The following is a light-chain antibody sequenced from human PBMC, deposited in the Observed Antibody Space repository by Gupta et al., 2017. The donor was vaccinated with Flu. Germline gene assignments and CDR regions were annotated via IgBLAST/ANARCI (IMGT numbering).Light chain of an antibody. V-gene: IGLV2-14*01. CDR1: SDIGAYNY. Sequence: SDIGAYNYVSWYQQHPGKAPKLMIFEVNNRHSGVSDRFSGSKSGNTASLTISGLQAEDEAHYYCSSYTGSRTLFGGGTKLTVL. J-gene: IGLJ3*02. CDR3: SSYTGSRTL. CDR2: EVN.